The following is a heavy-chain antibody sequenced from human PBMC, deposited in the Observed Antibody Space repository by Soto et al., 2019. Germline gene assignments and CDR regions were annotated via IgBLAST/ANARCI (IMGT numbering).Heavy chain of an antibody. CDR2: INHSGST. Sequence: TLSLTCAVYGGSFSGYYWSWIRQPPGKGLEWIGEINHSGSTNYNPSLKSRVTISVDTSKNQFSLKLSSVTAADTAVYYCARSPDYGDFDYWGQGTLVTVSS. CDR1: GGSFSGYY. D-gene: IGHD4-17*01. CDR3: ARSPDYGDFDY. J-gene: IGHJ4*02. V-gene: IGHV4-34*01.